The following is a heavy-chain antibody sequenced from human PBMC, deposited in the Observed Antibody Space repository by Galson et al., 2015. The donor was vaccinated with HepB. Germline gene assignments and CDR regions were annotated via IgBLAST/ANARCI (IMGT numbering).Heavy chain of an antibody. CDR1: GGSFSGYY. V-gene: IGHV4-34*01. J-gene: IGHJ6*02. D-gene: IGHD6-19*01. CDR3: ARHGNGFYGMDV. CDR2: IHHSGHI. Sequence: SETLSLTCAVYGGSFSGYYWSWIRQPPGKGLEWIGEIHHSGHIPYHPSLKSRVTISGDTPQNQFSLRLSSVTAADTALYYCARHGNGFYGMDVWGQGTTVTVSS.